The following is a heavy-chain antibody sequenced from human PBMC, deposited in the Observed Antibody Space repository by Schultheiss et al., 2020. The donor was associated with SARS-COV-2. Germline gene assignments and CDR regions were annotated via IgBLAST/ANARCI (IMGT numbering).Heavy chain of an antibody. CDR1: GFSLTTSGEG. CDR3: AHWPYYYGMDV. CDR2: IYWDDDK. Sequence: SGPTLVKPTQTLTLTCSFSGFSLTTSGEGVGWIRQPPGKALEWLALIYWDDDKRYSPSLKSRLTITKDTSKNQVVLTMTNMDPVDTATYYCAHWPYYYGMDVWGQGTTVTVSS. V-gene: IGHV2-5*02. J-gene: IGHJ6*02.